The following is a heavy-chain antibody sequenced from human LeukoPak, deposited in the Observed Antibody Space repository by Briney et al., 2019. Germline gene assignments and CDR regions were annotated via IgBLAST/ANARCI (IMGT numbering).Heavy chain of an antibody. CDR2: IYTSGST. D-gene: IGHD3-22*01. CDR3: ARVGNYYDSSGYYYFDY. CDR1: GGSISSGSYY. Sequence: SQTLSLTCTVSGGSISSGSYYWSWIRQPAGKGLEWIGRIYTSGSTNYSPSLKSRVTISVDTSKNQFSLKLSSVTAADTAVYYCARVGNYYDSSGYYYFDYWGQGTLVTVSS. V-gene: IGHV4-61*02. J-gene: IGHJ4*02.